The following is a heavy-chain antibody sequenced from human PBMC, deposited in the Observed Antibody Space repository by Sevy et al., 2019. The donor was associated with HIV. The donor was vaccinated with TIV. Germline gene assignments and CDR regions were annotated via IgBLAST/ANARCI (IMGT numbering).Heavy chain of an antibody. Sequence: SETLSLTCTVSGGSISSSSYYWGWIRQPPGKGLEWIGSIYYSGSTYYNPSLKSRVTISVDTCKNQFSLKLSSVTAADTAVYYCARQSKTYYYGSGSYNWFDPWGQRTLVTVSS. CDR2: IYYSGST. V-gene: IGHV4-39*01. D-gene: IGHD3-10*01. CDR1: GGSISSSSYY. J-gene: IGHJ5*02. CDR3: ARQSKTYYYGSGSYNWFDP.